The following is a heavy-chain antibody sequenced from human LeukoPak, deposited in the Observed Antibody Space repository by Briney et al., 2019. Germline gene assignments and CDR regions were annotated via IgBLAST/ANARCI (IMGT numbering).Heavy chain of an antibody. CDR3: ARDLVDIVVVPAASPDVFDL. Sequence: PSETVSLTCTVSGGSISSGDYYGRWIRHPRGKAGEWWVYIYYSGSTYYNPSLKSRVTLSVDTSKNQFSLKLSSVTAANTDLYYCARDLVDIVVVPAASPDVFDLWGQGTSVTASS. V-gene: IGHV4-30-4*08. J-gene: IGHJ3*01. CDR2: IYYSGST. CDR1: GGSISSGDYY. D-gene: IGHD2-2*03.